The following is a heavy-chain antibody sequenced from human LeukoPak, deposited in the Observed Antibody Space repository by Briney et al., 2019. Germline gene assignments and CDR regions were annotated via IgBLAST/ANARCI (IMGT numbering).Heavy chain of an antibody. CDR3: ARDGPAGNDYVWGSYHFDY. D-gene: IGHD3-16*02. CDR1: GGSISSYY. Sequence: PSETLSLTCTVSGGSISSYYWSWIRQPPGKGLEWIGYIYYSGSTNYNPSLKSRVTISVDTSKNQFSLKLSSVTAADTAVYYCARDGPAGNDYVWGSYHFDYWGQGTLVTVSS. CDR2: IYYSGST. V-gene: IGHV4-59*01. J-gene: IGHJ4*02.